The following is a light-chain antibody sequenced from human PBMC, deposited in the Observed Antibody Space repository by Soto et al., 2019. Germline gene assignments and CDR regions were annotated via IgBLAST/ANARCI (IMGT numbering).Light chain of an antibody. J-gene: IGKJ1*01. CDR1: QSISNW. V-gene: IGKV1-5*01. Sequence: DIQLTQSPSTLSASVGDRVTITCRVSQSISNWLAWYQQKPGKAPKLLIYEASTLQSGLPSRFSGSGSGTEFTLTISSLQTDDFATYFCQQYSSFSRRTFGQGTKVEIK. CDR3: QQYSSFSRRT. CDR2: EAS.